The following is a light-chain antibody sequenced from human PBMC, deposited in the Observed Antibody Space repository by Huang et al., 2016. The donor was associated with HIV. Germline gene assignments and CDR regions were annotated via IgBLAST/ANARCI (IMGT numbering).Light chain of an antibody. J-gene: IGKJ1*01. Sequence: DIVMTQSPLSLSVTPGHLASFSCESSQTLQHTDGKTYLYWYYQRPGQSPQLLFFEVSNRVSGAPPRFSASGSGTNFTLKSTAVEAGDVGTYYCMQGLDLPWTFGQGTKLEVK. CDR2: EVS. V-gene: IGKV2-29*03. CDR1: QTLQHTDGKTY. CDR3: MQGLDLPWT.